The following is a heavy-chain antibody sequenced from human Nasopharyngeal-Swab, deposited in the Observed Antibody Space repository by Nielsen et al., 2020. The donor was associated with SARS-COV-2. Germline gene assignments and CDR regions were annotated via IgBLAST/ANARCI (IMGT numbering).Heavy chain of an antibody. CDR1: GYTFTSYG. CDR2: ISAYNGNT. D-gene: IGHD5-18*01. Sequence: ASVKVSCKASGYTFTSYGISWVRQAPGQGLEWMGWISAYNGNTNSAQKLQGRVTMTTDTSTSTAYMELRSLRSDDTAVYYCARAKGRGYSYSWDYYYYMDVWGKGTTVTVSS. CDR3: ARAKGRGYSYSWDYYYYMDV. V-gene: IGHV1-18*01. J-gene: IGHJ6*03.